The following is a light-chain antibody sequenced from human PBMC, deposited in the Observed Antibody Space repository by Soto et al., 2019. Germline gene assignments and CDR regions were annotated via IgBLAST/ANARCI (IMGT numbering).Light chain of an antibody. CDR2: GAS. CDR1: QSVSNNY. V-gene: IGKV3-20*01. J-gene: IGKJ4*01. Sequence: IVLTQSPGTLSLSPGERATLSCRASQSVSNNYLAWYQQKPGQAPRLLIYGASSRATGIPDRFSGSGSGLDFTLTITRLEPEDFAEYFCQQSGASPLTFGGGTKVEMK. CDR3: QQSGASPLT.